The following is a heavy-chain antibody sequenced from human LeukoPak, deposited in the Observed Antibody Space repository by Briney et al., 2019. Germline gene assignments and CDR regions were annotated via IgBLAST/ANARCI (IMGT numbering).Heavy chain of an antibody. D-gene: IGHD2-2*01. CDR1: GFTFSDYY. Sequence: GGSLRLSCAASGFTFSDYYMSWIRQAPGKGLERVSYISSSGSTIYYADSVKGRFTISRDNAKNSLYLQMNSLRAEDTAVYYCAKPGGGLDDGTSRLYYYYMDVWGKGTTVTVSS. J-gene: IGHJ6*03. V-gene: IGHV3-11*04. CDR3: AKPGGGLDDGTSRLYYYYMDV. CDR2: ISSSGSTI.